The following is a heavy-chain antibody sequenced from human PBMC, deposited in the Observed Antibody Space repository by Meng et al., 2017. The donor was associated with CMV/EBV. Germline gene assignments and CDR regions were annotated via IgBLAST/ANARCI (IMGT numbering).Heavy chain of an antibody. CDR3: AKDIGYSSGWSLDY. J-gene: IGHJ4*02. CDR1: GFTFDDYT. D-gene: IGHD6-19*01. Sequence: GGSLRLSCAASGFTFDDYTMHWVRQAPGKGLEWVSLISWDGGSTYYADSVKGRFTISRDNSKNSLYLQMNSLRTEDTALYYCAKDIGYSSGWSLDYWGQGTLVTVPS. V-gene: IGHV3-43*01. CDR2: ISWDGGST.